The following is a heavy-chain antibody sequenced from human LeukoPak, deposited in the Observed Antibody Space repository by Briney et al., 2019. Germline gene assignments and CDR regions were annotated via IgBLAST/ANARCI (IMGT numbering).Heavy chain of an antibody. CDR1: GGSISSGSYS. V-gene: IGHV4-61*02. CDR2: FYTSGST. J-gene: IGHJ5*02. Sequence: PSETLSLTCTVSGGSISSGSYSWSWIRQPAGKGLEWIGRFYTSGSTNYNPSLKSRVTMSADTSKNQFSLNLSSVTAADTAVYYCAREVIAAHNWFDPWGQGTLVTVSS. CDR3: AREVIAAHNWFDP. D-gene: IGHD6-6*01.